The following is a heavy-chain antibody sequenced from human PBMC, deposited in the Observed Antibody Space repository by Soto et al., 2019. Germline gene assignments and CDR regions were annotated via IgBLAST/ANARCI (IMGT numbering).Heavy chain of an antibody. V-gene: IGHV4-31*03. CDR2: IHYTGST. J-gene: IGHJ4*02. CDR3: ARGLDGGYTYDYDN. CDR1: GVSITSGGYY. Sequence: QVQLQESGPGLLKPSLPLSLTCSVSGVSITSGGYYCTWIRQRQGQGLEWIAYIHYTGSTNYNPSLKSRRTVSLDTSKNLFSLNLKSVTAADTAVYFCARGLDGGYTYDYDNWGQGTLVTVAS. D-gene: IGHD5-18*01.